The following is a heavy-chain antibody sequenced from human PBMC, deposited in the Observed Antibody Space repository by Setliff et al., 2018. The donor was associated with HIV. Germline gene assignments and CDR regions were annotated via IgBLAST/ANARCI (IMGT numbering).Heavy chain of an antibody. Sequence: LSLTCSVSGGSINTSSYYWAWVRQPPGNELEWIGSIYHDGTTHYRSSLRSRAAISIDTSKSQISLKVRSATAADTAVYFCAGHPVTSGWLSLNWFDPWGQGILVTVSS. V-gene: IGHV4-39*07. J-gene: IGHJ5*01. CDR1: GGSINTSSYY. D-gene: IGHD6-19*01. CDR3: AGHPVTSGWLSLNWFDP. CDR2: IYHDGTT.